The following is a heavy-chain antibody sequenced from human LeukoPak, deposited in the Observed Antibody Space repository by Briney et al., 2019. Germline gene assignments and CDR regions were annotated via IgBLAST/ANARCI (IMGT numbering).Heavy chain of an antibody. CDR1: GFTFSNYA. CDR3: AKDPYYYDTSGYNGDY. J-gene: IGHJ4*02. CDR2: ISGSGGST. D-gene: IGHD3-22*01. V-gene: IGHV3-23*01. Sequence: GGSLRLSCAASGFTFSNYAMSWVRQAPGKGLEWVSSISGSGGSTYYAESVKGRFTISRDNSKNTLFLQMNSLRAEDTAVYYCAKDPYYYDTSGYNGDYWGQGTLVTVSS.